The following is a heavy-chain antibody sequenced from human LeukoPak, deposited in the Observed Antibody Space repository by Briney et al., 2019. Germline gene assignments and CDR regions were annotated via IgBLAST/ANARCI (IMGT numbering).Heavy chain of an antibody. CDR1: GGTISSFH. Sequence: PSETLSLTCTVSGGTISSFHWNWLRQSPGRGLEWIGYIYGGGVTNYNPSLRFRVTMSIDTSKNKFSLNLKSVTAEDTAVYYCARSLGTNWSYFFDYWGQGTLVTVSS. J-gene: IGHJ4*02. CDR2: IYGGGVT. CDR3: ARSLGTNWSYFFDY. V-gene: IGHV4-59*01. D-gene: IGHD5-24*01.